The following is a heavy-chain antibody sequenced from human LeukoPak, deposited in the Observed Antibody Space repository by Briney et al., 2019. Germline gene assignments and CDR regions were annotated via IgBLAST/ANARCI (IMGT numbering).Heavy chain of an antibody. D-gene: IGHD3-22*01. Sequence: SETLSITCADYGGSFSGYYWSWIRQPPGKGLEWIGEINHSGSTNYNPSLKSRVTISVDTSKNQFSLKLSSVTAADTAVYYCARRGSSGYYLWGQGTLVTVSS. V-gene: IGHV4-34*01. CDR2: INHSGST. CDR3: ARRGSSGYYL. CDR1: GGSFSGYY. J-gene: IGHJ4*02.